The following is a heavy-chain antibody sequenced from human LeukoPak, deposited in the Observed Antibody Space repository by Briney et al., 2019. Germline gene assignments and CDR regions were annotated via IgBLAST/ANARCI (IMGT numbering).Heavy chain of an antibody. CDR1: GYTFTGYY. D-gene: IGHD3-3*01. V-gene: IGHV1-2*02. J-gene: IGHJ4*02. CDR3: ARGSRGFGVVIISDY. Sequence: GASVKVPCKASGYTFTGYYIHWVRQAPGQGLEWMGWINPNSGGTNYAQKFQGRVTMTRDTSISTAYMELSRLRSDDTAIYYCARGSRGFGVVIISDYWGQGTLVTVSS. CDR2: INPNSGGT.